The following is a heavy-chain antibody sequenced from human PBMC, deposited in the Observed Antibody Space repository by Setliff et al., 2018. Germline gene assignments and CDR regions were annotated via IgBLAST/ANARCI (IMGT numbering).Heavy chain of an antibody. J-gene: IGHJ4*02. D-gene: IGHD3-22*01. CDR2: IYHSGST. CDR3: ARDSDYYDSSGYYRIDY. Sequence: SETLSLTCAVSGGSISSSNWWSWVRQPPGKGLEWIGEIYHSGSTNYNPSLKSRVTISVDKSKNQFSLKLSSVTAADTAVYYCARDSDYYDSSGYYRIDYWGQGTLVTVSS. V-gene: IGHV4-4*02. CDR1: GGSISSSNW.